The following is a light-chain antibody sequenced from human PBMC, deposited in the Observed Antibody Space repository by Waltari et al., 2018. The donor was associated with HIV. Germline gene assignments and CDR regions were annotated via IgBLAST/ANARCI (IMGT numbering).Light chain of an antibody. J-gene: IGLJ2*01. V-gene: IGLV1-47*01. CDR1: SSNIGANY. CDR2: RNN. CDR3: AAWGDSLSNVV. Sequence: QSVLTQPPSASGTPGQRVTISCSGSSSNIGANYVYWYQQLPGTAPKLLIYRNNQRPSGVPDRFSGSKSGTSAFLAISGLRSEDEANYYCAAWGDSLSNVVFGGGTKLTVL.